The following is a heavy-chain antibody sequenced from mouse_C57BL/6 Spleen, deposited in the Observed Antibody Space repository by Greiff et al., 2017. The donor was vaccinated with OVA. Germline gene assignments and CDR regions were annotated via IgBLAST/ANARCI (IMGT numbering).Heavy chain of an antibody. J-gene: IGHJ4*01. CDR1: GFSLTSYG. CDR3: ASANYYGSSYGRSMDY. Sequence: VMLVESGPGLVQPSQSLSITCTVSGFSLTSYGVHWVRQSPGKGLEWLGVIWSGGSTDYNAAFISRLSISKDNSKSQVFFKMNSLQADDTAIYYCASANYYGSSYGRSMDYWGQGTSVTVSS. V-gene: IGHV2-2*01. D-gene: IGHD1-1*01. CDR2: IWSGGST.